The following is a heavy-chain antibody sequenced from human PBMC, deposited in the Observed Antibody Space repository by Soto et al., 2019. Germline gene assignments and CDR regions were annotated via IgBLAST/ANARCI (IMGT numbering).Heavy chain of an antibody. CDR3: AKGIQLWSPSCDY. D-gene: IGHD5-18*01. J-gene: IGHJ4*02. CDR2: ISYDGSNK. Sequence: PGGSLRLSCAASGFTFSSYGMHWVRQAPGKGLEWVAVISYDGSNKYYADSVKGRFTISRDNSKNTLYLQMNSLRAEDTAVYYCAKGIQLWSPSCDYWGQGTLVTVSS. V-gene: IGHV3-30*18. CDR1: GFTFSSYG.